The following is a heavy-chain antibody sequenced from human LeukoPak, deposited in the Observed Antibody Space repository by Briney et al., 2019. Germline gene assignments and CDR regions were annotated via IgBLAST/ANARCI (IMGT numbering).Heavy chain of an antibody. V-gene: IGHV1-18*04. J-gene: IGHJ4*02. CDR1: GYTFTGYY. Sequence: ASVKVSCKASGYTFTGYYMHWVRQAPGQGLEWMGWISAYNGNTNYAQKLQGRVTMTTDTSTSTAYMELRSLRSDDTAVYYCARGKPINFDYWGQGTLVTVSS. CDR3: ARGKPINFDY. CDR2: ISAYNGNT.